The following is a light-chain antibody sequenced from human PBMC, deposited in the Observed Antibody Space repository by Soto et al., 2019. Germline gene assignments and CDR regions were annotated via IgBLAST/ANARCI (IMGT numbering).Light chain of an antibody. V-gene: IGLV1-51*02. J-gene: IGLJ1*01. CDR1: SSNIGNNY. CDR3: GTWDSSLSAYV. CDR2: ENN. Sequence: QSVLTQPPSVSAAPGQKVTISCSGSSSNIGNNYVSWYQQLPGTAPKLLMYENNRRPSGIPDRFSGSKSGTSATLGITGLQTGDEADYHCGTWDSSLSAYVFGSGTKLTVL.